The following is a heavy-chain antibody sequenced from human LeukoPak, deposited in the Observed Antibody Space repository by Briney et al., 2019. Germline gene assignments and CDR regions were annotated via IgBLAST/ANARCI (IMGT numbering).Heavy chain of an antibody. CDR3: ARPRTRYYDFWSGYVH. J-gene: IGHJ4*02. V-gene: IGHV4-34*01. CDR2: ISQSGST. D-gene: IGHD3-3*01. Sequence: SETLSLTCAVYGGSLSGYYWSWVRQPPGKGLEWVGEISQSGSTNYNPSLKSRVTRSVDTSKNQFSLKLSSVSAADTAVYYCARPRTRYYDFWSGYVHWGQGALVTVSS. CDR1: GGSLSGYY.